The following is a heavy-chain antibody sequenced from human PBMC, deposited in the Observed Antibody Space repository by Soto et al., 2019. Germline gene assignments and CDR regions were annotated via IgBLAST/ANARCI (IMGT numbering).Heavy chain of an antibody. J-gene: IGHJ6*02. CDR1: GFTFSNAW. CDR3: TSITMVRGVIITSYYYYYGMDV. CDR2: IKSKTDGGTT. D-gene: IGHD3-10*01. Sequence: PGGSLRLSCAASGFTFSNAWMSWVRQAPGKGLEWVGRIKSKTDGGTTDYAAPVKGRFTISRDDSKNTLYLQMSSLKTEDTAVYYCTSITMVRGVIITSYYYYYGMDVWGQGTTVTVSS. V-gene: IGHV3-15*01.